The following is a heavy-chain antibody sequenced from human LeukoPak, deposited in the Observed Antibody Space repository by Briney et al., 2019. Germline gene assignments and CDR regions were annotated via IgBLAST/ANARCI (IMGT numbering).Heavy chain of an antibody. CDR3: ARDMTDCSGGSCYSGGMDV. Sequence: GGSRRLSCAASGFTFSSYAMHSVRQAPGKGLEWVAAISYDGSNKYYADSVKGRFTISRDNSKNTLYLQINSLRAEDTAVYYCARDMTDCSGGSCYSGGMDVWGQGTTVTVSS. CDR1: GFTFSSYA. J-gene: IGHJ6*02. D-gene: IGHD2-15*01. CDR2: ISYDGSNK. V-gene: IGHV3-30*04.